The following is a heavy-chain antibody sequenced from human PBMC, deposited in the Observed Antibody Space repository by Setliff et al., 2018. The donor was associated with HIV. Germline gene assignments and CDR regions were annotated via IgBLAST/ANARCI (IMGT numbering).Heavy chain of an antibody. CDR2: IDRVGNTI. J-gene: IGHJ4*01. CDR3: ARGFGDLVS. V-gene: IGHV3-11*04. CDR1: SSYY. D-gene: IGHD3-10*01. Sequence: SSYYWAWIRQAPGKGLEWISYIDRVGNTIYYAASVRGRFSISRDNARNSLYLQMNSLKADDTAVYYCARGFGDLVSWGQGTLVT.